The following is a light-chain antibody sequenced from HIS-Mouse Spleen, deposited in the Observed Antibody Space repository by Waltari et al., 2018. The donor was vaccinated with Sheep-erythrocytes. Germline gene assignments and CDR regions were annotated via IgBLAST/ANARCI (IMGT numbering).Light chain of an antibody. CDR3: CSYAGSYNHV. J-gene: IGLJ1*01. CDR2: DVS. Sequence: QSALTQPRPVSGSPGQSVTISCPGTSSDVGAYNYVSWYQQHPGKAPKLMIYDVSKRPSGVPDRFSGSKSGNTASLTISGLQAEDEADYYCCSYAGSYNHVFATGTKVTVL. CDR1: SSDVGAYNY. V-gene: IGLV2-11*01.